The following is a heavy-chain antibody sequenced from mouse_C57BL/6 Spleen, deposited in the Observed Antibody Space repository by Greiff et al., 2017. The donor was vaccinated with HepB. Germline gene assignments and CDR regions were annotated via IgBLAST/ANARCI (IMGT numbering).Heavy chain of an antibody. CDR2: ISSGSSTI. CDR3: ARGEYYGLHYFDY. Sequence: EVMLVESGGGLVKPGGSLKLSCAASGFTFSDYGMHWVRQAPEKGLEWVAYISSGSSTIYYEDTVKGRFTISRANAKNTLFMQMTSLRSEDTAMYYCARGEYYGLHYFDYWGQGTTLTVSS. CDR1: GFTFSDYG. D-gene: IGHD1-1*01. V-gene: IGHV5-17*01. J-gene: IGHJ2*01.